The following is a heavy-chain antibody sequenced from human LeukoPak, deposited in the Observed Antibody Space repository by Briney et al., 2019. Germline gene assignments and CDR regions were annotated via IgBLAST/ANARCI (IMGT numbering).Heavy chain of an antibody. D-gene: IGHD3-22*01. V-gene: IGHV3-23*01. CDR1: GVTLSNYG. CDR2: ISGSGGRP. CDR3: AKRGVVIRVILVGFHKEAYYFDS. J-gene: IGHJ4*02. Sequence: GGCLRVSCAVSGVTLSNYGMAWVRQATGKGLEWGAGISGSGGRPNYADSVKGRFTISRDNAKNTLYLQMNSLRAEDTAVYFCAKRGVVIRVILVGFHKEAYYFDSWGQGALVSVSS.